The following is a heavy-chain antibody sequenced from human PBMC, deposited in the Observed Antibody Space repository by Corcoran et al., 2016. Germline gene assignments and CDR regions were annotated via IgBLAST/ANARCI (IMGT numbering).Heavy chain of an antibody. CDR1: GGSISSYY. J-gene: IGHJ4*02. D-gene: IGHD6-19*01. V-gene: IGHV4-59*01. CDR2: IYYSGST. CDR3: ARGGIAVAVPFDY. Sequence: QVQLQESGPGLVKPSETLSLTCTVSGGSISSYYWSWIRQPPGKGLEWIGYIYYSGSTNYNPSLKSRVTISVDPSKNQFSLKLSSVTAADTAVYYCARGGIAVAVPFDYWGQGTLVTVSS.